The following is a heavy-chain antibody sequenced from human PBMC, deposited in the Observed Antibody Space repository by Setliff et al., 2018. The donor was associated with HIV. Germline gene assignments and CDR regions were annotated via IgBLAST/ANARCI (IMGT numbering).Heavy chain of an antibody. CDR2: ISASGST. CDR3: ARRNPNVGAFDY. Sequence: PSETLSLTCTVSGGSMGGHYWGWIRQSPGKGLEWIGYISASGSTTYTPSLKSRVLISVDTSNNQFSLKLTSVTAADTAVYFCARRNPNVGAFDYWGQGQWSPSPQ. V-gene: IGHV4-4*09. J-gene: IGHJ4*02. CDR1: GGSMGGHY. D-gene: IGHD1-26*01.